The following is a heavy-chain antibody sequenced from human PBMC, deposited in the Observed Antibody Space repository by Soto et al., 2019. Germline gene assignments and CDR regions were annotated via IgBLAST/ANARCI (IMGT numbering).Heavy chain of an antibody. D-gene: IGHD3-10*01. CDR1: GFTFGRNG. J-gene: IGHJ4*02. V-gene: IGHV3-23*01. CDR2: ISGSGSNT. Sequence: PGGSLRLSCAASGFTFGRNGMHWVRQAPGKGLEWVSGISGSGSNTYYIDSVKGRFTISRDKSKTTLFLQMNNLRAEDTAVYYCAKGGITLVRGSFDYWGQGAVVTVSS. CDR3: AKGGITLVRGSFDY.